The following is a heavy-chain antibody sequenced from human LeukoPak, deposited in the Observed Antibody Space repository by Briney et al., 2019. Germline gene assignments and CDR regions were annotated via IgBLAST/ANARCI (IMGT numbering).Heavy chain of an antibody. Sequence: SSETLSLTCTVSGGSISSGNYYWSWIRQPAGKGLEWIGRIYTSGSTNYNPSLKSRVTISVDTSKNQFSLKLSSVTAADTAVYYCARASYIYCSGGSCYPELSWFDPWGQGTLVTVSS. CDR2: IYTSGST. CDR3: ARASYIYCSGGSCYPELSWFDP. V-gene: IGHV4-61*02. J-gene: IGHJ5*02. CDR1: GGSISSGNYY. D-gene: IGHD2-15*01.